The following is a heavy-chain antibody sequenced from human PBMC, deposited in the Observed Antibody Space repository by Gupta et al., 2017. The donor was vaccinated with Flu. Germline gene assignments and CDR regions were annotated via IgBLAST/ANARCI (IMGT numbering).Heavy chain of an antibody. Sequence: RQAPGKGLEWVANMKQDETERYYVDSVKGRFTISKDNAKNSLYLQMNNLRVEDTAVYYCARGFWSGFRVGGDVWGKGTTVTVSS. CDR3: ARGFWSGFRVGGDV. V-gene: IGHV3-7*01. D-gene: IGHD3-3*01. J-gene: IGHJ6*04. CDR2: MKQDETER.